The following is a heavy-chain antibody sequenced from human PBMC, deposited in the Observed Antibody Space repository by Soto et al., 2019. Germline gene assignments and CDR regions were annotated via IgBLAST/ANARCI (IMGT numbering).Heavy chain of an antibody. Sequence: SETLSLTCTVSGGSVSSGSYYWSWIRQPPGKGLEWIGYIYYSGSTNYNPSLKSRVTISVDTSKNQFSLKLSSVTAADTAVYYCAREGYYDFWSGYSFWFDPWGQGTLVTVPQ. J-gene: IGHJ5*02. V-gene: IGHV4-61*01. CDR2: IYYSGST. CDR1: GGSVSSGSYY. CDR3: AREGYYDFWSGYSFWFDP. D-gene: IGHD3-3*01.